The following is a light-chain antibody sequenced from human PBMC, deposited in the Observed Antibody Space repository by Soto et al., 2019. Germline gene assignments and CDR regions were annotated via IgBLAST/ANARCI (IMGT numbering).Light chain of an antibody. CDR3: CSSVGSYV. CDR1: SSDVENYKL. V-gene: IGLV2-23*02. Sequence: QSALNQPASVSGSPGQSVTISCTATSSDVENYKLVSWYQQHPGKATNRVMYEVTMRPSGVSNRFSGSKSANTASLTISGLQPEDEADYYCCSSVGSYVFGTGTKLTVL. J-gene: IGLJ1*01. CDR2: EVT.